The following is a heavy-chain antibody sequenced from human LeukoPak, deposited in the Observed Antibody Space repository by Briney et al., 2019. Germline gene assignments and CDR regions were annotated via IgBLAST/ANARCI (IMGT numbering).Heavy chain of an antibody. CDR1: GGSISSGGYY. CDR3: ARVVDILTGFDY. D-gene: IGHD3-9*01. CDR2: IYYSGST. V-gene: IGHV4-31*03. J-gene: IGHJ4*02. Sequence: SETLSLTCPVSGGSISSGGYYWSWIRQHPGKGLEWIGYIYYSGSTYYNPSLKSRVTISVDTSKNQFSLKLSSVTAADTAVYYCARVVDILTGFDYWGQGTLVTVSS.